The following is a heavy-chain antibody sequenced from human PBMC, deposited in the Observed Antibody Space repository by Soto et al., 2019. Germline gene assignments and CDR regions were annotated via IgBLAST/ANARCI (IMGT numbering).Heavy chain of an antibody. CDR2: IRGFSPYT. CDR1: GFTFRPYT. D-gene: IGHD2-15*01. CDR3: ARDRGYDAHDYYYNAMDV. V-gene: IGHV3-21*01. J-gene: IGHJ6*02. Sequence: EVQLVESGGGLVKPGGSLRLSCISSGFTFRPYTMNWVRQSPGKGREWVSGIRGFSPYTFYAESVKGRFTISRDNAKNSMYIHMNSLRAEYTAVYYCARDRGYDAHDYYYNAMDVWGQGTTVTVSS.